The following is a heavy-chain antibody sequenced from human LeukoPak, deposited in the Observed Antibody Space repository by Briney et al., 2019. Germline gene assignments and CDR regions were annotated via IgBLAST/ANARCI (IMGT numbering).Heavy chain of an antibody. J-gene: IGHJ4*02. D-gene: IGHD5-12*01. Sequence: PSETLSLTCTVSGVSISSYYWSWLRQPPGKGLEWIGYIYYSGSTNYNPSLKSRVTISVDTSKNQFSLKLSSVTAADTAVYYCARERGYVYDYWGQGTLVTVSS. CDR3: ARERGYVYDY. CDR1: GVSISSYY. CDR2: IYYSGST. V-gene: IGHV4-59*01.